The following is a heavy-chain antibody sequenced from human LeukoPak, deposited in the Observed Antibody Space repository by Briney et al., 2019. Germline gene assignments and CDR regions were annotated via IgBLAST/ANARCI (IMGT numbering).Heavy chain of an antibody. Sequence: SETLSLTCAVYGVSFSGYYWSWVRQPPGKGREWVGEINHSGSTNYNPSLKSRVTISVHTSKNQFSLKLSSVTAADTAVYYCARGRRGPSSRIVVVPAAPPFDYWGQGTLVTVSS. D-gene: IGHD2-2*01. CDR2: INHSGST. CDR1: GVSFSGYY. V-gene: IGHV4-34*01. CDR3: ARGRRGPSSRIVVVPAAPPFDY. J-gene: IGHJ4*02.